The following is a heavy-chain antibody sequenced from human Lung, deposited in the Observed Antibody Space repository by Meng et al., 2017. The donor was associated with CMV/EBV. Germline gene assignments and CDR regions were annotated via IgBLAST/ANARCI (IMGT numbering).Heavy chain of an antibody. Sequence: ASXXVSXKASGYTFIAYAFSWVRQAPGQGHEWMGWISAYNGNTNYAQKVQGRVTMTTDTSTSTAYMELRSLRSDDTAVYYRARSDMIRGVVVLDYWGQGTLVTVSS. D-gene: IGHD3-10*01. V-gene: IGHV1-18*01. J-gene: IGHJ4*02. CDR2: ISAYNGNT. CDR1: GYTFIAYA. CDR3: ARSDMIRGVVVLDY.